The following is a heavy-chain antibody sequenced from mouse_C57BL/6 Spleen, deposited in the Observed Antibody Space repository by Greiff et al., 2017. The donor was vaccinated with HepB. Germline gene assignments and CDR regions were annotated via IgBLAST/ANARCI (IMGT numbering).Heavy chain of an antibody. CDR1: GYTFTDYN. CDR2: INPNNGGT. Sequence: EVQLVESGPELVKPGASVKIPCKASGYTFTDYNMDWVKQSHGKSLEWIGDINPNNGGTIYNQKFKGKATLTVDKSSSTAYMELRSLTSEDTAVYYCARYYYGSSYDYFDYWGQGTTLTVSS. V-gene: IGHV1-18*01. D-gene: IGHD1-1*01. J-gene: IGHJ2*01. CDR3: ARYYYGSSYDYFDY.